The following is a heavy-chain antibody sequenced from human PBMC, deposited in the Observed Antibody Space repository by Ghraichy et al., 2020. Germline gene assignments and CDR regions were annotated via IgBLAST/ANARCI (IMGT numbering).Heavy chain of an antibody. D-gene: IGHD3-16*01. CDR3: GRSTALVGGWFDP. CDR2: ISTYNGQT. J-gene: IGHJ5*02. CDR1: GYTFVSYG. V-gene: IGHV1-18*04. Sequence: ASVKVSCQPSGYTFVSYGITWVRQAPGQGLEWMGWISTYNGQTNYPQRLQGRVTMTSDTSTSTVYMEVRSLTFDDTAVYYCGRSTALVGGWFDPWGQGTLVTVSS.